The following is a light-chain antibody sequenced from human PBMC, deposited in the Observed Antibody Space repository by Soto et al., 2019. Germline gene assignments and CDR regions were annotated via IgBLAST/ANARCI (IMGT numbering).Light chain of an antibody. CDR2: KAS. CDR3: QHYGNSPP. CDR1: QTISSW. Sequence: DIQMTQSPSTXSGSVGDRVTITCGASQTISSWLAWYQQKPGKAPKLLIYKASTLKSGVPSRFSGSGSGTEFTLTISSLQPDDFATYYCQHYGNSPPFRQGTRLEIK. J-gene: IGKJ5*01. V-gene: IGKV1-5*03.